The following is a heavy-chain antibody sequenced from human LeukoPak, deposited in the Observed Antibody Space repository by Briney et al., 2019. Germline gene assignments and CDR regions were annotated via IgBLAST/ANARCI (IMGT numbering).Heavy chain of an antibody. V-gene: IGHV1-2*02. D-gene: IGHD2-2*01. Sequence: GASVKVSCKASGYTFTGYYMHWVRQAPGQGLEWMGWLNPNSGGTNYAQKFQGRVTMTRDTSISAAYMELSRLRSDDTAVYYCARDSGTSRQTTIWFDPWGQGTLVTVSS. J-gene: IGHJ5*02. CDR3: ARDSGTSRQTTIWFDP. CDR1: GYTFTGYY. CDR2: LNPNSGGT.